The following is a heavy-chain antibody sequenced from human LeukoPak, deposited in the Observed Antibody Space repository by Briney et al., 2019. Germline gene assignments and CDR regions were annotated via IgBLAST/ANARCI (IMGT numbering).Heavy chain of an antibody. V-gene: IGHV4-31*03. CDR3: AGQRDDAFDI. CDR2: IYYSGST. CDR1: GGSISSGGYY. J-gene: IGHJ3*02. Sequence: PSETLSLTCTVSGGSISSGGYYWSWIRQHPGKGLEWIGYIYYSGSTYYNPSLKSRVTISVDTSKNQFSLKLSSVTAADTAVYYCAGQRDDAFDIWGQGTMVTVSS.